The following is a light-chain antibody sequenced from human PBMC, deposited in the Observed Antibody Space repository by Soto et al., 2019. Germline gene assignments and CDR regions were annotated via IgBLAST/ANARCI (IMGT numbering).Light chain of an antibody. CDR3: PQSGNSPRT. J-gene: IGKJ1*01. CDR1: QSVNSNY. V-gene: IGKV3-20*01. CDR2: GAS. Sequence: EIVLTQSPGTLSLSPGERATLSCRASQSVNSNYLAWYQQKPGQSPRVLIYGASSRATGIPDRFSGSGSGNDFTLIIRRLEPEDFAVYYCPQSGNSPRTFGQGTKVEIK.